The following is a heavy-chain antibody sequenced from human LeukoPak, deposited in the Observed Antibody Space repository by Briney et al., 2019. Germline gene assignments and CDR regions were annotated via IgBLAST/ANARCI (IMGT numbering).Heavy chain of an antibody. J-gene: IGHJ4*02. CDR2: ISAYNGNT. D-gene: IGHD5-12*01. CDR3: ARVVYSGYDWTHGYFDY. Sequence: ASVKVSCKASGYTFTSYGISWVRQAPGQGLEWMGWISAYNGNTNYAQKHQDRVTMTTDTSTSTAYMELRSLRSDDTAVYYCARVVYSGYDWTHGYFDYWGQGTLVTVCS. CDR1: GYTFTSYG. V-gene: IGHV1-18*01.